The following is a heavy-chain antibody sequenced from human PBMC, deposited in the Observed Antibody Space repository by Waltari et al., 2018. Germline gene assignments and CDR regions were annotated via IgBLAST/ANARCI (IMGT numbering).Heavy chain of an antibody. CDR1: GFTFGNSA. V-gene: IGHV3-23*01. CDR3: AKVEGGIVTRYYALDI. D-gene: IGHD3-16*02. J-gene: IGHJ3*02. Sequence: EVQLLESGGGLVQPGGSLRLSCAASGFTFGNSALSWVRQAPGKGLDWISGISGSSSSTYYADSVKGRFTISRDNSKNTLYLQMNSLRVEDTAVYFCAKVEGGIVTRYYALDIWGQGTMVTVSS. CDR2: ISGSSSST.